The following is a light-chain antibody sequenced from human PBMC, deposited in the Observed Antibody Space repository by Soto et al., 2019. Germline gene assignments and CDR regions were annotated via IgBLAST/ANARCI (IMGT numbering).Light chain of an antibody. CDR1: SSDVDDYRY. V-gene: IGLV2-11*01. Sequence: QSALAQPRSVSGSPGQLLTISCTGTSSDVDDYRYVSWYQQYPGKAPKLVIYDGNKRPSGGPDRFSGSNSGNTASLTISGLQAEDEADYYCCSYVTTPEIFGTGTKVTVL. CDR3: CSYVTTPEI. CDR2: DGN. J-gene: IGLJ1*01.